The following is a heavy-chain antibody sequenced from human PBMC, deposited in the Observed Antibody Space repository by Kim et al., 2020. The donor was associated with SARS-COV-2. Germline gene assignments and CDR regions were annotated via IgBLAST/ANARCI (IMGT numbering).Heavy chain of an antibody. CDR2: IYYSGST. Sequence: SETLSLTCTVSGGSISSYYWSWIRQPPGKGLEWIGYIYYSGSTNYNPSLKSRVTISVDTSKNQFSLKLSSVTAADTAVYYCARGSSSPFYYYGSGRTLYYFDYWGQGTLVTVSS. J-gene: IGHJ4*02. CDR1: GGSISSYY. D-gene: IGHD3-10*01. CDR3: ARGSSSPFYYYGSGRTLYYFDY. V-gene: IGHV4-59*01.